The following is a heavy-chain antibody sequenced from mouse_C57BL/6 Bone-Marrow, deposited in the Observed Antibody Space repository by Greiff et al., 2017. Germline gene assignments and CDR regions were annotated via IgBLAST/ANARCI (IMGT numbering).Heavy chain of an antibody. CDR1: GYTFTTYP. V-gene: IGHV1-47*01. J-gene: IGHJ1*03. D-gene: IGHD1-1*01. Sequence: QVQLQQSGAELVKPGASVKMSCKASGYTFTTYPIEWMKQNHGKSLEWIGNFHPYNDDTKYNEKFKGKDTLTVEKSSSTVYLELSRLTSDDSAVYYCARPDYYGSRDWYFDVWGTGTTVTVSS. CDR2: FHPYNDDT. CDR3: ARPDYYGSRDWYFDV.